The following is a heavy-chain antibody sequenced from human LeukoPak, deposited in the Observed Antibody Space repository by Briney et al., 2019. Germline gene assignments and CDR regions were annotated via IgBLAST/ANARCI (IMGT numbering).Heavy chain of an antibody. V-gene: IGHV3-53*01. Sequence: GGSLRLSCAASGFSIRTYYMSWVRQVPGKGLEWVSVIYSGGTIRYADSVKGRFTFSRDNFKDSLNLQMNSLRADDTAVYYCVRAVHHNFYSDSSGYYGDAFDVWGQGTVVTVSS. CDR2: IYSGGTI. CDR3: VRAVHHNFYSDSSGYYGDAFDV. CDR1: GFSIRTYY. J-gene: IGHJ3*01. D-gene: IGHD3-22*01.